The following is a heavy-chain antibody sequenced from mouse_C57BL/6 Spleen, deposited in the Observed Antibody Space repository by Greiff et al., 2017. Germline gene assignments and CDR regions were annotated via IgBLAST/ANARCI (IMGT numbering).Heavy chain of an antibody. Sequence: EVKLMESGGGLVKPGGSLKLSCAASGFTFSSYAMSWVRQTPEKRLEWVATISDGGSYTYYPDNVKGRFTISRDNAKNNLYLQMSHLKSEDTAMYYCEREPQRGNAWFAYGGQGTLVTVSA. CDR2: ISDGGSYT. CDR1: GFTFSSYA. J-gene: IGHJ3*01. V-gene: IGHV5-4*01. CDR3: EREPQRGNAWFAY.